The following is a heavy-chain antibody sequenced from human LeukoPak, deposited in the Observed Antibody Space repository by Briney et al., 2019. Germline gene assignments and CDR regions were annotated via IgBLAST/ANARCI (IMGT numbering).Heavy chain of an antibody. CDR2: INPNSGGT. Sequence: GASVKVSCKASGYTFTGYYMHWVRQAPGQGLEWMGWINPNSGGTNYAQKSQGRVTMTRDTSISTAYMELSRLRSDDTAVYYCARGAARRVYWFDPWGQGTLVTVSS. D-gene: IGHD6-6*01. J-gene: IGHJ5*02. CDR3: ARGAARRVYWFDP. CDR1: GYTFTGYY. V-gene: IGHV1-2*02.